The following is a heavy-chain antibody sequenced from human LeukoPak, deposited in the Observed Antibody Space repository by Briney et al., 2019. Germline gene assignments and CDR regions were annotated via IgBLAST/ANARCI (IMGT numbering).Heavy chain of an antibody. CDR3: AKNDGSSGYYSSFDY. CDR1: GFTFSSYE. V-gene: IGHV3-48*03. D-gene: IGHD3-22*01. CDR2: ISSSGSTI. J-gene: IGHJ4*02. Sequence: PGGSLRLSCAASGFTFSSYEMNWVRQAPGKGLEWVSYISSSGSTIYYADSVKGRFTISRDNAKNSLYLQMNSLRAEDTAVYYCAKNDGSSGYYSSFDYWGQGTLVTVSS.